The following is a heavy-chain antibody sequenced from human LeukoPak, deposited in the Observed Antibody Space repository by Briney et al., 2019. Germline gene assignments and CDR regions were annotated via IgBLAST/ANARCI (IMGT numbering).Heavy chain of an antibody. J-gene: IGHJ3*02. V-gene: IGHV3-11*01. CDR3: ARERGGTDAFDI. Sequence: TGGSLRLSCAASGFTFSDYYMSWIRQAPGKGLEWVSYIGSSGSTIYYADPVKGRFTISRDNAKNSLYLQMNSLRAEDTAVYYCARERGGTDAFDIWGQGTMVTVSS. CDR2: IGSSGSTI. CDR1: GFTFSDYY. D-gene: IGHD2-15*01.